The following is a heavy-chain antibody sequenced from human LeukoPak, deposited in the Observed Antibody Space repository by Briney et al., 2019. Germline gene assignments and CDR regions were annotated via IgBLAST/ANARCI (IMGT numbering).Heavy chain of an antibody. CDR3: ARGGATRPDF. V-gene: IGHV3-7*01. CDR2: IKADGGEK. D-gene: IGHD1-26*01. Sequence: GGSLRLSCAASGFTFSTYWMNWFSQTPGKGLEWVAKIKADGGEKDHVASVKGRFTISRDNAKNSLYLQMNSLRVEDTAVYYCARGGATRPDFWGQGTLVTVSS. J-gene: IGHJ4*02. CDR1: GFTFSTYW.